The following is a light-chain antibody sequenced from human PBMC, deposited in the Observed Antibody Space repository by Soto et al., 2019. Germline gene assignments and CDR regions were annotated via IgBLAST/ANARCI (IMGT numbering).Light chain of an antibody. J-gene: IGKJ2*03. Sequence: EIVLTQSPGTLSLSPGERATLSCRASQRGSGNHVAWYQQKPGQAPRLLIYGASSRATGIPDRFSGSGSGTDFTLTISTLEPEDFAVYYCQQYGGSPYSFGQGTKLEIE. CDR1: QRGSGNH. CDR3: QQYGGSPYS. V-gene: IGKV3-20*01. CDR2: GAS.